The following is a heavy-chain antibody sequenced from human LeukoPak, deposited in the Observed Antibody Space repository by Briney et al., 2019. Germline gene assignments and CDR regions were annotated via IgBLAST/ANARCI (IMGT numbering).Heavy chain of an antibody. CDR1: GFTFSSYS. CDR3: ASIAAAGRGTL. V-gene: IGHV3-21*01. D-gene: IGHD6-13*01. Sequence: GGSLRLSCAASGFTFSSYSMNWVRQAPGKGLEWVSSISSSISYIYYADSVKGRFTISRDNAKNSLYLQMNSLRAEDTAVYYCASIAAAGRGTLWGQGTLVTVSS. CDR2: ISSSISYI. J-gene: IGHJ4*02.